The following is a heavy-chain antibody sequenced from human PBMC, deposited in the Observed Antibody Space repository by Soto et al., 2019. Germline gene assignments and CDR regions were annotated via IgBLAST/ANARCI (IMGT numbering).Heavy chain of an antibody. V-gene: IGHV3-23*01. J-gene: IGHJ6*02. Sequence: CGASGFTFSSYVMSWVRQSPGKGLEWVSAISGSGGSTYYADSVKGRFTISRDNSKNTLYLQMNSLRAEDTAVYYCAKEISYYYYYGMDVWGQGTTVTVSS. CDR3: AKEISYYYYYGMDV. CDR2: ISGSGGST. CDR1: GFTFSSYV.